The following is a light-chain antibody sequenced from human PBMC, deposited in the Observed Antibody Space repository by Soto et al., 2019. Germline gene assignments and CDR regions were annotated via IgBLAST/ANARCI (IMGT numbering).Light chain of an antibody. Sequence: EIVMTQSPATLSVSPGERATLSCRASRSVSSNLAWYQQKPGQAPRLLIYGPSTRSTGIPARFSGSGSGTEFTLTIRSLQSEDFAIYYCQQYKNWPAITFGQGTRLEIK. CDR2: GPS. CDR1: RSVSSN. J-gene: IGKJ5*01. V-gene: IGKV3D-15*01. CDR3: QQYKNWPAIT.